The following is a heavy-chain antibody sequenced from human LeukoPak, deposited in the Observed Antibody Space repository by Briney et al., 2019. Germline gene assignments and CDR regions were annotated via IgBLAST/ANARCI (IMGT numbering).Heavy chain of an antibody. V-gene: IGHV1-18*01. Sequence: ASVKVSCKASGYTFSTYDITWVRQAPGQGLVWMGWISAYDGNTDYAQKLQGRVTMTTDTSTSTAYMELRSLRSDDTAVYYCARAGGNYHGSGSYAFDIWGQGTMVTVSS. CDR2: ISAYDGNT. CDR3: ARAGGNYHGSGSYAFDI. CDR1: GYTFSTYD. D-gene: IGHD3-10*01. J-gene: IGHJ3*02.